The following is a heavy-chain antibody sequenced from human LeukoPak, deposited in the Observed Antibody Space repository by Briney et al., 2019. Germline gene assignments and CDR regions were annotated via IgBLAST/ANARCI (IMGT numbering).Heavy chain of an antibody. CDR3: ASIYGSGSYRDYYYYGMDV. CDR2: ISSSSSYI. D-gene: IGHD3-10*01. Sequence: GGSLRLSCAASGFTFSSYSMNWVRQAPGKGLEWVLSISSSSSYIYYADSVKGRFTISRDNAKNSLYLQMNSLRAEDTAVYYCASIYGSGSYRDYYYYGMDVWGQGTTVTASS. V-gene: IGHV3-21*01. J-gene: IGHJ6*02. CDR1: GFTFSSYS.